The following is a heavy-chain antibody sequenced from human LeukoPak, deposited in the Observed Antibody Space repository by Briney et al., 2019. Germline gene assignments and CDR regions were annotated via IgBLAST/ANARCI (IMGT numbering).Heavy chain of an antibody. J-gene: IGHJ4*02. CDR3: ARDGTGSNSGWYIH. D-gene: IGHD6-19*01. Sequence: GGSLRLSCAASGFTFSSHGMHWVRQAPGKGLEWVAVIWYDGSNKYYADSVKGRFTISRDNSKNTLYLQMNSLRAEDTAVYYCARDGTGSNSGWYIHWGQGAQVTVSS. V-gene: IGHV3-33*01. CDR2: IWYDGSNK. CDR1: GFTFSSHG.